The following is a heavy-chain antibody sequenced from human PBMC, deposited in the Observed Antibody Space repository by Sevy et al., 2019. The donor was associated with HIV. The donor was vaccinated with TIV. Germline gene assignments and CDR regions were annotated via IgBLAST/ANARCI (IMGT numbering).Heavy chain of an antibody. D-gene: IGHD3-22*01. J-gene: IGHJ4*02. CDR2: ISGSGGNGDKT. Sequence: GGSLRLSCAASGFTFSSYAMNWVRQAPGKGLEWVSGISGSGGNGDKTNYADSVKGRFTISRDDSKNSLYLQLNSLRAEDTAIYYCARKYDSSGYFDYWGQGTLVTVSS. CDR1: GFTFSSYA. CDR3: ARKYDSSGYFDY. V-gene: IGHV3-23*01.